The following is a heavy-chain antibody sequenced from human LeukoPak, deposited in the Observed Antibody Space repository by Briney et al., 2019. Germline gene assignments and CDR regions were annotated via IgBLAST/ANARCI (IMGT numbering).Heavy chain of an antibody. CDR3: ARATLPYQPISPFDY. CDR2: IYSDNT. CDR1: GFTVSSNS. J-gene: IGHJ4*02. Sequence: PGGSLRLSCTVSGFTVSSNSMSWVRQAPGKGLEWVSFIYSDNTHYSDSVKGRFTIPRDNSKNTLYLQMNSLRAEDTAVYYCARATLPYQPISPFDYWGQGTLVTVSS. D-gene: IGHD2-2*01. V-gene: IGHV3-53*01.